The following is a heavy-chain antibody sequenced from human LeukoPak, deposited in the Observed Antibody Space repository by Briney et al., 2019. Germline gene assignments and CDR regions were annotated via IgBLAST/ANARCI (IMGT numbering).Heavy chain of an antibody. CDR3: AKGIDSSGYYPTDY. J-gene: IGHJ4*02. CDR1: GFTFSSYG. Sequence: AESLSLSCAASGFTFSSYGMHWVRQAPGKGLDWVAVISYDGSNKYYADSVKGRFTISRDNSKNTLYLQMNSLRSEDTAVYSCAKGIDSSGYYPTDYWGQGTLVTVSS. V-gene: IGHV3-30*18. D-gene: IGHD3-22*01. CDR2: ISYDGSNK.